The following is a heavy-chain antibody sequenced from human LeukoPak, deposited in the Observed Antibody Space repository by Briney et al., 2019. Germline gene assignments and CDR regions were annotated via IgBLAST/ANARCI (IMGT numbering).Heavy chain of an antibody. D-gene: IGHD1-1*01. V-gene: IGHV4-38-2*02. CDR2: ITHSRST. Sequence: SETLSLTCTVSGYSIRSGYYWGWIRQPPGKGLEWIGSITHSRSTYYTPSLKSRVTISLDTTKNYFSLQVSYVTAADTAVYYRARALVGGTSYYYYYMDVWGKGTTVTVSS. CDR1: GYSIRSGYY. CDR3: ARALVGGTSYYYYYMDV. J-gene: IGHJ6*03.